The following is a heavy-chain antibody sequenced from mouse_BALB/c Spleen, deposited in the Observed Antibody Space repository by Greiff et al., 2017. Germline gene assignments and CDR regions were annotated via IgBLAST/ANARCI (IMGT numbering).Heavy chain of an antibody. CDR3: ARGGGAAMDY. CDR2: ISDGGSYT. Sequence: EVQLVESGGGLVKPGGSLKLSCAASGFTFSDYYMYWVRQTPEKRLEWVATISDGGSYTYYPDSVKGRFTISRDNAKNNLYLQMSSLKSEDTAMYYCARGGGAAMDYWGQGTSVTVSS. V-gene: IGHV5-4*02. J-gene: IGHJ4*01. CDR1: GFTFSDYY.